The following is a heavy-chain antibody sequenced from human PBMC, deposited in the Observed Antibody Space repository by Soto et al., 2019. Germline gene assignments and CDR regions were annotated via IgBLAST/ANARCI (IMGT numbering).Heavy chain of an antibody. CDR1: GFTFSSYA. CDR2: ISGSGGST. J-gene: IGHJ3*02. D-gene: IGHD6-13*01. Sequence: EVQLLESGGGLVQPGGSLRLSCAASGFTFSSYAMSWVRQAPGKGLEWVSAISGSGGSTYYADSVKGRFTISRDNSKNTLYLEMNSLRAEDTAVYYCAKSDSSSWWLGGAFDIWGQGTMVTVSS. V-gene: IGHV3-23*01. CDR3: AKSDSSSWWLGGAFDI.